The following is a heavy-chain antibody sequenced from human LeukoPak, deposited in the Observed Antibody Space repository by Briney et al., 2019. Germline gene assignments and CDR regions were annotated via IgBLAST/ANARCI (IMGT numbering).Heavy chain of an antibody. J-gene: IGHJ5*02. Sequence: GGSLRLSCAASRLTLSSYWMHCVRQAPGRRLVCVSRINSAGSSTSYADCVKGRFTISRDNAKNTLDLQMNSLRVEDTAVYYCALSIGPNWFDRWGQGTLVTVSA. V-gene: IGHV3-74*01. CDR1: RLTLSSYW. CDR2: INSAGSST. CDR3: ALSIGPNWFDR. D-gene: IGHD2-15*01.